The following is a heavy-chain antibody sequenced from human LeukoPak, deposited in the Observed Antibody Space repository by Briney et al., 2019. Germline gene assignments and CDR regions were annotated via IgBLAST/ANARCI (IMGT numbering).Heavy chain of an antibody. D-gene: IGHD2-21*02. CDR1: GFTFSTYA. CDR2: FGGAGRGYT. Sequence: GGSLRLSCAASGFTFSTYAMSWVRQAPGKGLEWVSSFGGAGRGYTYHSDSVKGRFTISRDNSKNTLYLQMNSLRAEDTAVYHCAKARGATANDPVDYWGQGTLVSVSS. V-gene: IGHV3-23*01. CDR3: AKARGATANDPVDY. J-gene: IGHJ4*02.